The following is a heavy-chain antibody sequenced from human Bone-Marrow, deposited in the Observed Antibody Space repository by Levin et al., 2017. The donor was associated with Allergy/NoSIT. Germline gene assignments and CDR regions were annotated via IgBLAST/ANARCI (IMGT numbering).Heavy chain of an antibody. CDR2: ISVSGSSA. D-gene: IGHD3-10*01. CDR1: GFTFSSYA. CDR3: AKLGDGSGSYSYYYDGMDV. Sequence: RPGGSLRLSCAASGFTFSSYAMSWVRQAPGKGLEWVSSISVSGSSAYYADSVKGRFTISRDTSKNTLYLEINSLRAEDTAVYYCAKLGDGSGSYSYYYDGMDVWGQGTTVTVS. J-gene: IGHJ6*02. V-gene: IGHV3-23*01.